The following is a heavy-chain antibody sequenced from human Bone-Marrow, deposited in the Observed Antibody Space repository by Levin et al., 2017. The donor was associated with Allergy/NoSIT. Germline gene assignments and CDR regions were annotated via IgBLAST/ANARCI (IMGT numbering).Heavy chain of an antibody. J-gene: IGHJ3*02. V-gene: IGHV4-61*01. CDR3: ARVSNDAFDI. Sequence: PSETLSLTCTVSGDSVNNHNHYWSWIRQPPGKGLEWVGYLYYSVNTNYNPSLESRVTISVDTSKNQFSLNLSSVTAADTAVYFCARVSNDAFDIWGQGTMVTVSS. CDR2: LYYSVNT. CDR1: GDSVNNHNHY.